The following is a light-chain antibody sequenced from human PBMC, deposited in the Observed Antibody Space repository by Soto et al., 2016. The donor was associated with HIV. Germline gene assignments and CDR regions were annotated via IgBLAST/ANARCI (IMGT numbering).Light chain of an antibody. Sequence: DTQMTQSPSTLSASVGDTVTITCRASQSISPWLAWYQQKPGRAPKLLIYKTSTLESGVPSRFSGSGSATEFTLTISSLQPDDFGTYYCQQYSDYSRTFGQGTRVKSN. J-gene: IGKJ1*01. CDR1: QSISPW. V-gene: IGKV1-5*03. CDR3: QQYSDYSRT. CDR2: KTS.